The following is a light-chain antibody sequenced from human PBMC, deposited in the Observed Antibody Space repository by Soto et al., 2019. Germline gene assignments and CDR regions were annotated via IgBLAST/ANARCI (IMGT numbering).Light chain of an antibody. V-gene: IGKV1-5*03. J-gene: IGKJ2*01. CDR2: KAI. CDR3: QRDIDHQYV. Sequence: DIKMTQSPSTLSASVGDRVTITCRASQSITTWLAWYQQKPGKAPKLLIYKAINLQSGVPSRFSGSGSGTEFTLTISSLQPDDFGTYYCQRDIDHQYVFGQGTKLDMK. CDR1: QSITTW.